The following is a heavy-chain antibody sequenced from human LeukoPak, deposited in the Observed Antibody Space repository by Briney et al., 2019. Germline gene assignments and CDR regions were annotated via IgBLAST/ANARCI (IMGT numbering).Heavy chain of an antibody. CDR2: IYHSGST. V-gene: IGHV4-30-2*01. CDR3: ASRIAAAGTDY. Sequence: NPSQTLSLTCAVSGGSISSGGYPWSWIRQPPGKGLEWIGYIYHSGSTYYNPSLKSRVTISVDTSKNQFSLKLSSVTAADTAVYYCASRIAAAGTDYWGQGTLVTVSS. J-gene: IGHJ4*02. D-gene: IGHD6-13*01. CDR1: GGSISSGGYP.